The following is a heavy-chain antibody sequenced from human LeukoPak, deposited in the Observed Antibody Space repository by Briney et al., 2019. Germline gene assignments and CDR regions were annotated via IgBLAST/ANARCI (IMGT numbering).Heavy chain of an antibody. Sequence: SVKVSCKASGGTFSSYTISWVRQAPGQGLEWTGRIIPILGIANYAQKFQGRVTITADKSTSTAYMELSSLRSEDTAVYYCAREEDIVVVPASHDAFDIWGQGTMVTVSS. CDR3: AREEDIVVVPASHDAFDI. D-gene: IGHD2-2*01. CDR1: GGTFSSYT. CDR2: IIPILGIA. V-gene: IGHV1-69*04. J-gene: IGHJ3*02.